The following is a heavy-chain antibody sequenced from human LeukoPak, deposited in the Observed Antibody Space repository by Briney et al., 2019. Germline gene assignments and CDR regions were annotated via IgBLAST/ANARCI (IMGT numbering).Heavy chain of an antibody. CDR2: IKGDGSIR. CDR3: VRDNYWSVMDV. V-gene: IGHV3-74*03. D-gene: IGHD2-8*02. Sequence: GGSLRLSCAGFGFTFGNHWMHWARQTPGKGLVWVSRIKGDGSIREYADSVKGRFTISRDNAKNTLSLQLNSLRAEDTAVYYRVRDNYWSVMDVWGQGTTVTVSS. J-gene: IGHJ6*02. CDR1: GFTFGNHW.